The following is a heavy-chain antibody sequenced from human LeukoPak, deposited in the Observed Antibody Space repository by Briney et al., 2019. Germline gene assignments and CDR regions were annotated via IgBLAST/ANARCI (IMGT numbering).Heavy chain of an antibody. CDR2: IRQDGREQ. CDR1: GFTFSSFW. V-gene: IGHV3-7*01. CDR3: VRDTSVRVPAAIVSDY. J-gene: IGHJ4*02. D-gene: IGHD2-2*01. Sequence: GGSLRLSCAASGFTFSSFWMSWVRQAPGKGLEWVANIRQDGREQYYVDSVKGRFTISRDNAKYSLFLQMSSLRAQDTAAYYCVRDTSVRVPAAIVSDYWGQGTLVTVSS.